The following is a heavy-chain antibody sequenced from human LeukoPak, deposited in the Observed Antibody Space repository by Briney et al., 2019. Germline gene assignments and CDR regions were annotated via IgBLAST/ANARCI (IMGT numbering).Heavy chain of an antibody. D-gene: IGHD1-1*01. CDR2: ISYDGSNE. J-gene: IGHJ4*01. CDR3: ARKKLEATNYFDY. V-gene: IGHV3-30-3*01. CDR1: GFTFSSYA. Sequence: GGSLRLSCAASGFTFSSYAMHWVRQAPGKGLEWVAVISYDGSNEYYADSVKGRFTISRDNSKNTLYLQMNSLRAEDTAVYYWARKKLEATNYFDYWGQEPWSPSPQ.